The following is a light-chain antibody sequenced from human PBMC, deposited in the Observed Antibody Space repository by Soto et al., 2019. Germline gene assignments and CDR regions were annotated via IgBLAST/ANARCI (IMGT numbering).Light chain of an antibody. V-gene: IGLV4-69*01. J-gene: IGLJ2*01. CDR2: LNNDGSH. Sequence: QPVLTQPPSASASLGASVKLTCTLSSGHSSYAIAWHQKQPEKVPRYLMDLNNDGSHTKGAGIPDRFSGSSSGAERYLIISSLQSEDEADYYCQTWGTGFQVFGGGTKLTVL. CDR3: QTWGTGFQV. CDR1: SGHSSYA.